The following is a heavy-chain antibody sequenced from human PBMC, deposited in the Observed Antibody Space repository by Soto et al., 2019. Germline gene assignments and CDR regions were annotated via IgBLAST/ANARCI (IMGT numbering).Heavy chain of an antibody. V-gene: IGHV1-46*01. CDR3: AREVTMVRGVPDYFDY. CDR2: INPSGGST. J-gene: IGHJ4*02. D-gene: IGHD3-10*01. CDR1: GYTFTSYG. Sequence: ASVKVSCKASGYTFTSYGISWVRQAPGQGLEWMGIINPSGGSTSYAQKLQGRVTMTRDTSTSTVYMELSSLRSEDTAVYYCAREVTMVRGVPDYFDYWGQGTLVTVSS.